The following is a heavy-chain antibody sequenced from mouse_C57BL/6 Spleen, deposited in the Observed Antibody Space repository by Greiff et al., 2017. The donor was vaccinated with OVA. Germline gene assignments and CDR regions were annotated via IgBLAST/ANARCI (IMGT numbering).Heavy chain of an antibody. J-gene: IGHJ2*01. CDR2: IDPSDSDT. CDR1: GYTFTSYW. D-gene: IGHD4-1*02. CDR3: ARQLLYYFDY. V-gene: IGHV1-69*01. Sequence: QVQLQQPGAELVMPGASVKLSCKASGYTFTSYWMHWVKQRPGQGLEWIGEIDPSDSDTNYNQKFKGKSTLTVDKSSSTAYMQLSSLTSEASAVYYCARQLLYYFDYWGQGTTLTVSS.